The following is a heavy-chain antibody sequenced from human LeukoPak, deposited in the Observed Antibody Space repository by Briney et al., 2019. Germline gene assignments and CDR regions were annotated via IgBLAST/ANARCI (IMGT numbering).Heavy chain of an antibody. V-gene: IGHV3-13*04. CDR1: GFTFISYD. CDR3: ARAGYSSGWYDY. D-gene: IGHD6-19*01. J-gene: IGHJ4*02. CDR2: IVTAGDT. Sequence: GSLRLSCAASGFTFISYDMHWGRQATGKGVEWVSAIVTAGDTYYPSSVKGRFTISRENAKNSLYLQMNSLRAGDTAVYYCARAGYSSGWYDYWGQGTLVTVSS.